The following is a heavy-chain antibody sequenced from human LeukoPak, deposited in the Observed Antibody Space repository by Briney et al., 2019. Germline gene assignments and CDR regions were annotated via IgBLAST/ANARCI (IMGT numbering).Heavy chain of an antibody. Sequence: GGSLRLSCAASGFTFSSYSMNWVRQAPGMGLEWVSSISSSSSYIYYADSVKGRFPISRDNDKNPLYLQMNSRRAEDTAVYYCARVNSGSYRDFDYWGQGTLVTVSS. V-gene: IGHV3-21*01. CDR2: ISSSSSYI. D-gene: IGHD1-26*01. J-gene: IGHJ4*02. CDR3: ARVNSGSYRDFDY. CDR1: GFTFSSYS.